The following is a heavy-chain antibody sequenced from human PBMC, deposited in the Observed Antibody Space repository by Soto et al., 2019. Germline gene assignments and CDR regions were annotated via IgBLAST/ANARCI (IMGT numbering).Heavy chain of an antibody. V-gene: IGHV3-30*04. CDR1: GFSFSTYA. Sequence: VGSLRLSFTASGFSFSTYAMYWVRQAPGKGLEWVAIISYDGSNAQYADSVKVRFTVARDNSKNTLYLQMHSLTAEDTAVYYCARDGGGFGELLLNSYDAFDLWGQGKLVTVSS. CDR3: ARDGGGFGELLLNSYDAFDL. D-gene: IGHD3-10*01. CDR2: ISYDGSNA. J-gene: IGHJ3*01.